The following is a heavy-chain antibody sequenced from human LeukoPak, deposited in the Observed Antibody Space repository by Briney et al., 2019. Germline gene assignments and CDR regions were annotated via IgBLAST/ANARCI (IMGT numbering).Heavy chain of an antibody. Sequence: PSETLSLTCAVSGYSISSGYYWGWIRPPPGKGLEGIGIIYHSGSTYYNPSLKSRVTISVDTSKNHFSLKLSSVTAADTAVYYCARDSYYYDSSGYNAFDYWGQGTLVTVSS. V-gene: IGHV4-38-2*02. CDR1: GYSISSGYY. D-gene: IGHD3-22*01. CDR2: IYHSGST. J-gene: IGHJ4*02. CDR3: ARDSYYYDSSGYNAFDY.